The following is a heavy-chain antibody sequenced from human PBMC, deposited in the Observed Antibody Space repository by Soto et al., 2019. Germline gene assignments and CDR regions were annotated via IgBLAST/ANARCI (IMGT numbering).Heavy chain of an antibody. Sequence: EVQLLESGGGLVQPGGSLRLSCAASGFTFSSYAMSWVRQAPGKGLEWVSSISGTGGSTYYADSVKGRFTISRDNSKPALYLQMNSPSAEDTPVYYCAKDRGYSYSRTLDYCGQGTLVTVSA. CDR1: GFTFSSYA. D-gene: IGHD5-18*01. J-gene: IGHJ4*02. CDR3: AKDRGYSYSRTLDY. V-gene: IGHV3-23*01. CDR2: ISGTGGST.